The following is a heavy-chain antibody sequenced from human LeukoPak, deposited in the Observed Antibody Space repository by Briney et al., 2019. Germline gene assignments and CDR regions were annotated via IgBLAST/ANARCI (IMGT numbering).Heavy chain of an antibody. Sequence: PGGSLRLSCAASGFTFSSYSMNWVRQAPGKGLEWVSYISSSGSTTYYADCVKGRFTISRDNAKNSLYLQMNSLTAEDTAVYYCARDQRDYDFWSGETYYYMHVWGKGTTVTVSS. D-gene: IGHD3-3*01. CDR3: ARDQRDYDFWSGETYYYMHV. CDR1: GFTFSSYS. J-gene: IGHJ6*03. CDR2: ISSSGSTT. V-gene: IGHV3-48*04.